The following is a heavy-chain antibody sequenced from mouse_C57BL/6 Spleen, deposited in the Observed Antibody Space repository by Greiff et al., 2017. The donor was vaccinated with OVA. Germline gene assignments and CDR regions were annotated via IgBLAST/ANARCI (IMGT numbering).Heavy chain of an antibody. J-gene: IGHJ2*01. D-gene: IGHD1-1*01. CDR2: INPNYGTT. V-gene: IGHV1-39*01. CDR1: GYSFTDYN. CDR3: ARREGYYGSSYGDFDY. Sequence: EVQLQQSGPELVKPGASVKISCKASGYSFTDYNMNWVKQSNGKSLEWIGVINPNYGTTSYNQKFKGKATLTVDQSSSTAYMQLSSLTTEDSAIYYCARREGYYGSSYGDFDYWGQGTTLTVSS.